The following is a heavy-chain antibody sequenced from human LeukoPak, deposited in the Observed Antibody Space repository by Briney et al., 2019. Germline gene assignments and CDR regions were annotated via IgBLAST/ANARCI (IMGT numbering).Heavy chain of an antibody. Sequence: PGGSLRLSCAASGFTFSSYWMSWVRQAPGKGLEWVANIKQDGSEKYYVDSVKGRFTISRDNAKNSLYLQMNSLRAEDTAVYYCARERYYYDSSGYSFPYYYYYYGMDVWGQGTTVTVSS. V-gene: IGHV3-7*03. CDR3: ARERYYYDSSGYSFPYYYYYYGMDV. CDR1: GFTFSSYW. D-gene: IGHD3-22*01. J-gene: IGHJ6*02. CDR2: IKQDGSEK.